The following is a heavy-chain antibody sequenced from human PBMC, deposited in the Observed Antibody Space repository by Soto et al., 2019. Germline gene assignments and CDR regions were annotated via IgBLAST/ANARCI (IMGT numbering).Heavy chain of an antibody. J-gene: IGHJ6*02. CDR2: ISYDGSNK. V-gene: IGHV3-30*04. D-gene: IGHD2-15*01. CDR1: GFTFSSYA. Sequence: GGSLRLSCAASGFTFSSYAMHWVSQAPGKGLEWVAVISYDGSNKYYADSVKGRFTISRDNSKNTLYLQMNSLRAEDTAVYYCAKDAYCSGGSCWYYYYGMDVWGQGTTVTVSS. CDR3: AKDAYCSGGSCWYYYYGMDV.